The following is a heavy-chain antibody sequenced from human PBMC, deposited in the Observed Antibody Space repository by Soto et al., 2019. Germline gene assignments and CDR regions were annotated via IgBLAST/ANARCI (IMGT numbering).Heavy chain of an antibody. J-gene: IGHJ4*02. Sequence: GGSLRLSCAASGFTFSSYAMHWVHQAPGKGLEWVAVISFDGSNKYYADSVKDRFTVSRDNSKNTLYLQMNSLRAEDTAVYYCARDGLGAYTYGSYYFDYWGQGTLVTVSS. CDR3: ARDGLGAYTYGSYYFDY. D-gene: IGHD5-18*01. CDR1: GFTFSSYA. CDR2: ISFDGSNK. V-gene: IGHV3-30-3*01.